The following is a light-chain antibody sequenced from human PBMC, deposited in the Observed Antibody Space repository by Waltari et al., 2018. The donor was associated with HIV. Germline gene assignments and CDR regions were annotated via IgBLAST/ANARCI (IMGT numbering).Light chain of an antibody. V-gene: IGLV2-23*02. CDR3: CSYAGSHTFVV. Sequence: QSALTQPASVSGSPGQSVTSSCAGSNSDVGSYDLVSWYQHHPGKAPKRLIYEVTKRPSGVSNRFSGSKSGNTASLTISGLQAEDEADYYCCSYAGSHTFVVFGGGTKLTVL. J-gene: IGLJ2*01. CDR2: EVT. CDR1: NSDVGSYDL.